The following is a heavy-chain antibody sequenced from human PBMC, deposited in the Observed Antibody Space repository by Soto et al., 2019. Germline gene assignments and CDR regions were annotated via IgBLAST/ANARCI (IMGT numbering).Heavy chain of an antibody. Sequence: QVQLVESGGGVVQPGRSLRLSCAASGFTFSSYGMHWVRQAPGKGLEWVAVISYDGSNKYYADSVKGRFTISRDNSKNTLYLQINSLRSEDTAVYYCAKEAGYSSGWYDYWGQGTLVTVSS. D-gene: IGHD6-19*01. CDR1: GFTFSSYG. J-gene: IGHJ4*02. V-gene: IGHV3-30*18. CDR3: AKEAGYSSGWYDY. CDR2: ISYDGSNK.